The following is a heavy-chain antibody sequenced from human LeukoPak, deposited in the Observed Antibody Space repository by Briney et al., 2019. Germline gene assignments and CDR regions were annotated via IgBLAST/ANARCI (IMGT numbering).Heavy chain of an antibody. D-gene: IGHD5-18*01. CDR3: ATKRRGYSYGDDAFDI. CDR1: GGSISSYY. CDR2: IYYSGST. J-gene: IGHJ3*02. Sequence: PSETLSLTCTVSGGSISSYYWSWIRQPPGKGLEWIGYIYYSGSTNYNPSLKSRVTISVDTSKNQFSLKLSSVTAADTAVYYCATKRRGYSYGDDAFDIWGQGTMVTVSS. V-gene: IGHV4-59*01.